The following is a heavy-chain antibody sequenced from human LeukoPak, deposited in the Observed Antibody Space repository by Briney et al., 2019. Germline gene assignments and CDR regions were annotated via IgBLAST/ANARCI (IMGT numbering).Heavy chain of an antibody. V-gene: IGHV3-9*01. CDR2: ISWNSGSI. CDR1: GFTFDDYA. Sequence: HPGGSLRLSCAASGFTFDDYAMHWVRQAPGKGLEWVSGISWNSGSIGYADSVKGRFTISRDNAKNSLYLQMNSLRAEDTALYYCAKDMGPMVSNAFDIWGQGTMVTVSS. J-gene: IGHJ3*02. D-gene: IGHD1-14*01. CDR3: AKDMGPMVSNAFDI.